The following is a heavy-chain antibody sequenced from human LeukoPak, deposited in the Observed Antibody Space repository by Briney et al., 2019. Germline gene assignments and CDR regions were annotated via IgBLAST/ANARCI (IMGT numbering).Heavy chain of an antibody. J-gene: IGHJ6*03. Sequence: ASVKVSCKASGYTFTSYGISWVRQAPGQGLEWMGWISAYNGNTNYAQKLQGRVTMTTDTSTSTAYMELRSLRSDDTAVYYCARVMVLGSGWYGYYMDVWGKGTTVTVSS. V-gene: IGHV1-18*01. CDR1: GYTFTSYG. CDR3: ARVMVLGSGWYGYYMDV. CDR2: ISAYNGNT. D-gene: IGHD6-19*01.